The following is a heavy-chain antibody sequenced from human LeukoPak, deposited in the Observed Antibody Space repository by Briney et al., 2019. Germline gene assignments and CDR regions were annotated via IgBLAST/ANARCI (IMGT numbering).Heavy chain of an antibody. D-gene: IGHD6-19*01. CDR3: AKSLGQWLVECDY. J-gene: IGHJ4*02. CDR1: GFTVSSNY. V-gene: IGHV3-53*01. CDR2: IYSGGST. Sequence: GGSLRLSCAASGFTVSSNYMSWVRQAPGKGLEWVSVIYSGGSTYYADSVKGRFTISRDNSKNTLYLQMNSLRAEDTAVYYCAKSLGQWLVECDYWGQGTLVTVSS.